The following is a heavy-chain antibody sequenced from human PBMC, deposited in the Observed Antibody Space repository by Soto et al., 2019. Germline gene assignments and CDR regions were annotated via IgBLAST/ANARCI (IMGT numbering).Heavy chain of an antibody. D-gene: IGHD3-22*01. V-gene: IGHV4-39*01. Sequence: SETLSLTCTVSGGSISSSSYYWGWIRQPPGKGLEWIGSIYYSGSTYYNPSLKSRVTISVDTSKNQFSLKLSSVTAADTAMYYCATLIRGEYYYDSSGTQPSFDYWGQGTLVTVSS. CDR1: GGSISSSSYY. CDR3: ATLIRGEYYYDSSGTQPSFDY. CDR2: IYYSGST. J-gene: IGHJ4*02.